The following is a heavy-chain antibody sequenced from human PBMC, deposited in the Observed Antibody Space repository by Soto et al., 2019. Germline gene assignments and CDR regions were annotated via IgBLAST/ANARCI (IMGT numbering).Heavy chain of an antibody. CDR2: IWHDGSNK. D-gene: IGHD5-12*01. CDR1: GFSFSTYG. V-gene: IGHV3-33*01. Sequence: QVLLVESGGGVVQPGRSLRLSCVASGFSFSTYGMHWGRQPPGKGLEWVAGIWHDGSNKYYADSVQGRATISRDNSENTVYLQMNSLRGDDTAKYFCAREGYSGYFFDYWGQGTLVSVSS. J-gene: IGHJ4*02. CDR3: AREGYSGYFFDY.